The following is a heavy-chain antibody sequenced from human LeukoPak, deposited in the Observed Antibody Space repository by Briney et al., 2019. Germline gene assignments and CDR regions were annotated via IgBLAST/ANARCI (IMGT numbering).Heavy chain of an antibody. V-gene: IGHV3-23*01. CDR1: GFTVSSNY. D-gene: IGHD1-26*01. CDR2: TSDRGDYT. J-gene: IGHJ4*02. Sequence: GGSLRLSCAASGFTVSSNYMSWVRQAPGKGLEWVSGTSDRGDYTYYADSVKGRFTISRDNSKNTLYLQMNSLRAEDTALYFCAKKAQYNGNYPLDYWGQGTLVTVSS. CDR3: AKKAQYNGNYPLDY.